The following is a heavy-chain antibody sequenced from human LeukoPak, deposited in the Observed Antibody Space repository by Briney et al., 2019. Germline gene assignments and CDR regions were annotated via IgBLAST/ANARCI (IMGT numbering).Heavy chain of an antibody. CDR1: GFIFSSYA. CDR3: AKDPDLVVVAATGPDWFGP. CDR2: ISDSGSST. D-gene: IGHD2-15*01. J-gene: IGHJ5*02. Sequence: GGSLRLSCAAAGFIFSSYAMSWVRQAPGKGLEWVSSISDSGSSTYYADSVKGRFTISRDNSKNTLYLQMNTLRAEDTAVYYCAKDPDLVVVAATGPDWFGPWGQGTLVTVSS. V-gene: IGHV3-23*01.